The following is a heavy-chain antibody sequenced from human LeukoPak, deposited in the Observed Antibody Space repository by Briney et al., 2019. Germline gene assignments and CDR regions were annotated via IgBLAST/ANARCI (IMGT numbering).Heavy chain of an antibody. CDR3: AKGSRLAVAGTYYYYGMDV. CDR2: IIGSGGST. Sequence: GGSLQLSCAASGFSFISYAMSWVRQPPGKELEWVSAIIGSGGSTYYADSVKGRFTISRDNSKNTLYLQMNSLRAEDTAVYYCAKGSRLAVAGTYYYYGMDVRGQGTTVTVSS. J-gene: IGHJ6*02. CDR1: GFSFISYA. D-gene: IGHD6-19*01. V-gene: IGHV3-23*01.